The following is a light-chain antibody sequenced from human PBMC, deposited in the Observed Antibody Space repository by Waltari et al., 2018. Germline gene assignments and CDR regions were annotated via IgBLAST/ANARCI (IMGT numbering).Light chain of an antibody. J-gene: IGLJ1*01. CDR1: RSDGGGYKY. Sequence: QSALTQPRSVSGSPGQSVTISCTGTRSDGGGYKYFSWYQHHPGKAPKLMIYDVSKRPSGVPDRFSGSKSGNTASLTISGLQAEDEADYYCCSYAGRFYVFGTGTKVTVL. CDR2: DVS. V-gene: IGLV2-11*01. CDR3: CSYAGRFYV.